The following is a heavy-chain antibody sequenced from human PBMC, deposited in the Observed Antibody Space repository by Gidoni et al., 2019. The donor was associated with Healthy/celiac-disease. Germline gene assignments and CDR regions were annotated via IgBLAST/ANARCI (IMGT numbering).Heavy chain of an antibody. V-gene: IGHV4-59*01. CDR1: GGSISSYY. CDR2: IYYSGST. D-gene: IGHD6-13*01. J-gene: IGHJ4*02. Sequence: QVQLQESGPGLVKPSETLSLTCTVSGGSISSYYWSWIRQPPGKGLEWIGYIYYSGSTNYNPPLKSRVTISVDTSKNQFSLKLSSVTAADTAVYYCARTDSSSWPIDYWGQGTLVTVSS. CDR3: ARTDSSSWPIDY.